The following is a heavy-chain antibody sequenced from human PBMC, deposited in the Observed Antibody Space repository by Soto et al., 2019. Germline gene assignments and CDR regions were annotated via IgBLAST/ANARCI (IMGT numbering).Heavy chain of an antibody. Sequence: GGSLRLSCAASGFTFSSYSMNWVRQAPGKGLEWVSYISSSSSTIYYADSVKGRFTISRDNAKSSLYLQMNSLRDEDTAVYYCARDRAGIVGANNWFDPWGRGNLVTVSS. D-gene: IGHD1-26*01. CDR2: ISSSSSTI. V-gene: IGHV3-48*02. J-gene: IGHJ5*02. CDR1: GFTFSSYS. CDR3: ARDRAGIVGANNWFDP.